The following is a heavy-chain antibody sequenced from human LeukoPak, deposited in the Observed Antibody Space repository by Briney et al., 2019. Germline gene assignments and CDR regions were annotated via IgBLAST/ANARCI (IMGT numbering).Heavy chain of an antibody. CDR1: GFTFSSYA. CDR3: ARDREWLVRDY. J-gene: IGHJ4*02. CDR2: IKQDGSEK. V-gene: IGHV3-7*05. Sequence: GGSLRLSCAASGFTFSSYAMSWVRQAPGKGLEWVANIKQDGSEKYYVDSVKGRFTISRDNAKNSLYLQMNSLRAEDTAVYYCARDREWLVRDYWGQGTLVTVSS. D-gene: IGHD6-19*01.